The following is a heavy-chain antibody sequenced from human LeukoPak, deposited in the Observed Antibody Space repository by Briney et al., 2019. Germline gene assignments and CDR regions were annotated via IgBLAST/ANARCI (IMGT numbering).Heavy chain of an antibody. CDR1: GFTFSSYA. CDR2: IKQDGSEK. CDR3: ARVSKVGATIGRYFDY. J-gene: IGHJ4*02. V-gene: IGHV3-7*01. Sequence: GGSLRLSCAASGFTFSSYAMSWVRQAPGKGLEWVANIKQDGSEKYYVDSVKGRFTISRDNAKNSLYLQMNSLRAEDTAVYYCARVSKVGATIGRYFDYWGQGTLVTVSS. D-gene: IGHD1-26*01.